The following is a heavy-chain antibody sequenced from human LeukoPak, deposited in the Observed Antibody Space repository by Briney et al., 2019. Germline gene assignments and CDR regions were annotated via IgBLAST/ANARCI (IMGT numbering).Heavy chain of an antibody. CDR3: AKDWPSEWQQLPDYDAVDI. V-gene: IGHV3-23*01. CDR1: GFTFSSYA. Sequence: GGSLRLSCAASGFTFSSYAMSWVRQAPGKGLDWVSGISGSGGGTYYGDSVKGRFTISRDNSKNTLYLQMNSLRAEDTAVYHCAKDWPSEWQQLPDYDAVDIWGQGTMVTVSS. CDR2: ISGSGGGT. J-gene: IGHJ3*02. D-gene: IGHD6-13*01.